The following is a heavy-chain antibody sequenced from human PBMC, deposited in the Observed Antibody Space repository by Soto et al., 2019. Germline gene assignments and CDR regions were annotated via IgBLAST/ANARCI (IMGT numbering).Heavy chain of an antibody. D-gene: IGHD1-26*01. CDR1: GGSISSGGFY. Sequence: SETLSLTCTVSGGSISSGGFYWCWIRQHPGKGLEWIGYIYYSGSTYYNPSLKSRVTISVDTSKNQFSLKLSSVTAADTAVYYCAIFGALGCKLHQGGRYFEFLVQGTLVTVTS. V-gene: IGHV4-31*03. J-gene: IGHJ4*02. CDR2: IYYSGST. CDR3: AIFGALGCKLHQGGRYFEF.